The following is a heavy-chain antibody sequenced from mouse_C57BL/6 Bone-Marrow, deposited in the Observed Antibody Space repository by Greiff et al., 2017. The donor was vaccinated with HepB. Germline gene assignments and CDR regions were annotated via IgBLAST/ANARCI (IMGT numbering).Heavy chain of an antibody. Sequence: VQLKQSGAELVTPGASVKLSCTASGFNIKDYYMHWVKQRTEQGLEWIGRIDPEDGETKYAPKFQGKATITADTSSNTAYLQLSSLTSEDTAVYYCARRGYDYAYWYFDVWGTGTTVTVSS. CDR3: ARRGYDYAYWYFDV. J-gene: IGHJ1*03. CDR2: IDPEDGET. D-gene: IGHD2-4*01. V-gene: IGHV14-2*01. CDR1: GFNIKDYY.